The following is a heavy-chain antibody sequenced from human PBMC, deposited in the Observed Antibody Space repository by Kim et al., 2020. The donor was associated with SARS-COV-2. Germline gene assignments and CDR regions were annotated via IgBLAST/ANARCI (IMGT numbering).Heavy chain of an antibody. V-gene: IGHV1-46*01. D-gene: IGHD6-13*01. CDR3: ARALAAATYYFDY. CDR2: INPSGGST. J-gene: IGHJ4*02. CDR1: GYTFTSYY. Sequence: ASVKVSCQASGYTFTSYYMHWVRPAPGQGLEWMGIINPSGGSTSYAQKFQGRVTMTRDTSTSTVYMELSSLRSEDTAVYYCARALAAATYYFDYWGQGTLVTVSS.